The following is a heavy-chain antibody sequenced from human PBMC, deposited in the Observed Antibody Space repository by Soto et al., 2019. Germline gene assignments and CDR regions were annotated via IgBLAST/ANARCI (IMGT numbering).Heavy chain of an antibody. D-gene: IGHD4-17*01. J-gene: IGHJ6*02. CDR1: GGSISSSSYY. Sequence: QLQLQESGPGLVKPSETLSLTCTVSGGSISSSSYYWGWIRQPPGKGLEWIGSIYYSGSTYYNPSLKSRVTISVDTSKNQFSLKLSSVTAADTAVYYCASPPTTGQEYYYGMDVWGQGTTVTVSS. CDR2: IYYSGST. V-gene: IGHV4-39*01. CDR3: ASPPTTGQEYYYGMDV.